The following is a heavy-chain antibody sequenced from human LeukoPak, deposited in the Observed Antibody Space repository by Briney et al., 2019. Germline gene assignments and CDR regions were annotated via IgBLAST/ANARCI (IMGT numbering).Heavy chain of an antibody. CDR3: ARDPINTSHPGHEASDAFDI. D-gene: IGHD2-2*01. V-gene: IGHV4-39*07. CDR1: GGSISSSSYY. CDR2: IYYSGST. J-gene: IGHJ3*02. Sequence: SETLSLTCTVSGGSISSSSYYWGWIRQPPGKGLEWIGSIYYSGSTYYNPSLKSRVTISVDTSKNQFSLKLSSVTAADTAVYYCARDPINTSHPGHEASDAFDIWGQGTMVTVSS.